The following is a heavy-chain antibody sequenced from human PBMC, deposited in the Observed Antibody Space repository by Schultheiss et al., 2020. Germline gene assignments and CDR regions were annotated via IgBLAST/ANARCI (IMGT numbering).Heavy chain of an antibody. CDR2: IYYSGST. Sequence: SETLSLTCTVSGGSISSSSYYWGWIRQPAGKGLEWIGYIYYSGSTYYNQSLKSRVTISVDTSKNQFSLKLSSVTAADTAVYYCASRWYYFDYWGQGTLVTVSS. V-gene: IGHV4-61*05. D-gene: IGHD2-8*01. J-gene: IGHJ4*02. CDR3: ASRWYYFDY. CDR1: GGSISSSSYY.